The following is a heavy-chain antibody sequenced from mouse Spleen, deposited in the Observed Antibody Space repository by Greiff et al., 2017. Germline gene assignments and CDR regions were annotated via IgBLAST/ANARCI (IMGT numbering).Heavy chain of an antibody. J-gene: IGHJ3*01. V-gene: IGHV1-64*01. CDR2: IHPSSGST. CDR3: ARETEVYDVVFAY. CDR1: GYTFTSYW. D-gene: IGHD2-12*01. Sequence: VQLQQPGAELVKPGASVKLSCKASGYTFTSYWMHWVKQRPGQGLEWIGMIHPSSGSTNYNEKFKSKATLTVDKSSSTAYMQLSSLTSEDAAVXFCARETEVYDVVFAYWGQGTLVTVSS.